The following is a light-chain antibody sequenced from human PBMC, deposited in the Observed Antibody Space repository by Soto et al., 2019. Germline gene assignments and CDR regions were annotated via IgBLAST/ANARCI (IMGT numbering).Light chain of an antibody. J-gene: IGLJ2*01. CDR2: DVS. CDR1: SSDVGGYNY. CDR3: SSYTSSSTLAVV. V-gene: IGLV2-14*03. Sequence: QSALTQPASVSGSPGQSITISCSGTSSDVGGYNYVSWYQQHPGKAPKLIISDVSNRPSGVSNRFSGSKSGNTASLTISGLQAEDEADYYCSSYTSSSTLAVVFGGGTKVTVL.